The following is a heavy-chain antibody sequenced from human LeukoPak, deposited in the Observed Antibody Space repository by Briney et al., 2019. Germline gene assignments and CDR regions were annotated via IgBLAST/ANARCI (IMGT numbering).Heavy chain of an antibody. Sequence: SETLSLTCTVSGGSISSGSYYWGWIRQPPGKGLEWIGSIYYSGSTYYNPSLKSRVTISVDTSKNQFSLKLSSVTAADTAVYYCARHAGSWYFDYWGQGTLVTVSS. CDR2: IYYSGST. V-gene: IGHV4-39*01. CDR3: ARHAGSWYFDY. J-gene: IGHJ4*02. CDR1: GGSISSGSYY. D-gene: IGHD6-13*01.